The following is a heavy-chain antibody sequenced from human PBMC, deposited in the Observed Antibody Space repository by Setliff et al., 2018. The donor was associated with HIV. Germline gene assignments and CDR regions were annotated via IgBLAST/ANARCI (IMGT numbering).Heavy chain of an antibody. CDR3: ARGGGNRIQLWLRHYYGMDV. CDR2: ISDDGSNK. CDR1: GFTFSTYA. J-gene: IGHJ6*02. V-gene: IGHV3-30*04. D-gene: IGHD5-18*01. Sequence: GGSLRLSCAASGFTFSTYALHWVRQAPGKGLEWVALISDDGSNKYYADSVKGRFTISRDNSKNTLYLQMNSPRAEDTAVYYCARGGGNRIQLWLRHYYGMDVWGQGTTVTVSS.